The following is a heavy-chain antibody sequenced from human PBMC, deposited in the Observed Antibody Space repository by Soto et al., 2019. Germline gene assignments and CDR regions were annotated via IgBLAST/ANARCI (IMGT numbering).Heavy chain of an antibody. CDR2: INPNSGGT. V-gene: IGHV1-2*02. CDR3: ARGKGRGYSYGYMGWSDP. D-gene: IGHD5-18*01. Sequence: ASVKVSCKASGYTFTGYYMHWVRQAPGQGLEWMGWINPNSGGTNYAQKFQGRVTMTRDTSISTAYMELSRLRSDDTAVYYCARGKGRGYSYGYMGWSDPWGQGTLVTVSS. J-gene: IGHJ5*02. CDR1: GYTFTGYY.